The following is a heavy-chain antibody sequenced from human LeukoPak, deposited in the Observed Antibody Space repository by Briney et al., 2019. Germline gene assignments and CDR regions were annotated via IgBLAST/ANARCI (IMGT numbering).Heavy chain of an antibody. CDR2: ISISRTYT. J-gene: IGHJ6*02. V-gene: IGHV3-11*03. D-gene: IGHD1-26*01. Sequence: GGSLRLSCAASGFTFSDYYMSWIRQAPGKGLEWVAYISISRTYTDYADSVKGRFTISRDNAKNSLYLQMNSLRAEDTAVYYCARCGTPNNYYYYGMDVWGQGTTVTVSS. CDR3: ARCGTPNNYYYYGMDV. CDR1: GFTFSDYY.